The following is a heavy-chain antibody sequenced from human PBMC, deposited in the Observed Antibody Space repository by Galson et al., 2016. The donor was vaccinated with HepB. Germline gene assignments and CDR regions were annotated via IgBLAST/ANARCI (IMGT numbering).Heavy chain of an antibody. D-gene: IGHD2-21*01. CDR2: INIYGNDT. Sequence: SLRLSCAASGLIFTDYRMHWVRQGPRKGLVWVSRINIYGNDTIYADSVKGRFTISRDNAKNTLYLQMNSLRDEDTAVYYWVREGLIPHAFDIWGQGTMVIVSS. J-gene: IGHJ3*02. V-gene: IGHV3-74*01. CDR3: VREGLIPHAFDI. CDR1: GLIFTDYR.